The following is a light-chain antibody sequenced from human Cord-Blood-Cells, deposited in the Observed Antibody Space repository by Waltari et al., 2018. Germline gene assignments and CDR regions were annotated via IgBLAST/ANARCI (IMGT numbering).Light chain of an antibody. CDR3: SSYTSSSTWV. V-gene: IGLV2-14*01. CDR1: SSDVGGHNY. J-gene: IGLJ3*02. CDR2: DVS. Sequence: QSALTQPASVSGSPGQSITTSCPGTSSDVGGHNYVSWYQQHPGKAPKLMIYDVSNRPSGVSNSFSGSKSGNTASLTISGLQAEDEADYYCSSYTSSSTWVFGGGTKLTVL.